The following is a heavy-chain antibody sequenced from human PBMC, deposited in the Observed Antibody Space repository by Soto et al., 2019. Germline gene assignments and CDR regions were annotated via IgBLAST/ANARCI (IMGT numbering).Heavy chain of an antibody. CDR3: ARGKRQQLVSLYYYYGMDV. D-gene: IGHD6-13*01. J-gene: IGHJ6*02. V-gene: IGHV4-34*01. CDR1: GGSFSGYY. CDR2: INHSGST. Sequence: PSETLSLTCAVYGGSFSGYYWSWIRQPPGKGLEWIGEINHSGSTNYNPSLKSRVTISVDTSRNQFSLKLNSVTAADTAVYYCARGKRQQLVSLYYYYGMDVWGQGTTVTVSS.